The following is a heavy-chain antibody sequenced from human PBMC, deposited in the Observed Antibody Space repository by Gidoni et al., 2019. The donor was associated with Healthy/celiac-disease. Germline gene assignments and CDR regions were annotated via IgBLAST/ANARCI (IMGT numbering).Heavy chain of an antibody. D-gene: IGHD2-2*01. V-gene: IGHV4-34*01. J-gene: IGHJ6*02. Sequence: QVQLQQWGAGLLKPSETLSLTCAVYGGSFSGYYWSWSRQPPGKGLEWIGEINHSGSTNYNPSLKSRVTISVDTSKNQFSLKLSSVTAADTAVYYCARGAWGYCSSTSCYRWGYYYYGMDVWGQGTTVTVSS. CDR3: ARGAWGYCSSTSCYRWGYYYYGMDV. CDR2: INHSGST. CDR1: GGSFSGYY.